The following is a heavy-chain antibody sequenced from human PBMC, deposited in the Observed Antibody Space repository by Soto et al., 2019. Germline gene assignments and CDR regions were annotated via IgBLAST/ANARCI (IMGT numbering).Heavy chain of an antibody. D-gene: IGHD2-21*02. J-gene: IGHJ6*02. V-gene: IGHV1-69*12. CDR2: IIPIFGTA. Sequence: QVQLVQSGAEGKKTGSSVKVSCKASGGTFSSYAISWVRQAPGQGLEWMGGIIPIFGTANYAQKFQGRVTISADESTSTAYMELSSLRSEDTAVYYCARLRVTAMGYYYYGMDVWGQGTTVTVSS. CDR1: GGTFSSYA. CDR3: ARLRVTAMGYYYYGMDV.